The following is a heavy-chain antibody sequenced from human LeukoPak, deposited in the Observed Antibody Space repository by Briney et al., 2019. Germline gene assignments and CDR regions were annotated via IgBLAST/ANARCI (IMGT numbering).Heavy chain of an antibody. CDR2: INAGNGNT. CDR1: GYTFTSYA. Sequence: ASVKVSCKASGYTFTSYAMHWVRQAPGQRLEWMGWINAGNGNTKYSQKFQGRVTMTRNTSISTAYMELSSLRSEDTAVYYCARGRPLWGVAFDIWGQGTMVTVSS. CDR3: ARGRPLWGVAFDI. V-gene: IGHV1-3*01. D-gene: IGHD3-16*01. J-gene: IGHJ3*02.